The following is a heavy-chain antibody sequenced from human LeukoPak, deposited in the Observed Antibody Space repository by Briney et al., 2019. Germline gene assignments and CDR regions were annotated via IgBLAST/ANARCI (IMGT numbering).Heavy chain of an antibody. CDR1: GFTFSSYG. J-gene: IGHJ4*02. CDR3: TKDNYYDSSAYQDY. D-gene: IGHD3-22*01. V-gene: IGHV3-30*18. Sequence: GGSLRLSCAASGFTFSSYGMHWVRQAPGKGLEWVAAISHDGSNKYYADSVKGRFTISRDNSKNTLYLQMNSLRAEDTAVYYCTKDNYYDSSAYQDYWGQGTLATVSS. CDR2: ISHDGSNK.